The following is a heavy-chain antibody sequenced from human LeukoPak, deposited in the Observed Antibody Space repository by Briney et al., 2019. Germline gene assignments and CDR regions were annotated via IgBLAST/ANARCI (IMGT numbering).Heavy chain of an antibody. Sequence: ASVKVSCKASGGTFSSYAISWVRQAPGQGLEWMGGIIPIFGTANYAQKFQGRVTITADESTSTAYMELSSLRSEDTAVYYCASSSSGYDYYYYYMDVWGKGTTVTISS. CDR1: GGTFSSYA. J-gene: IGHJ6*03. CDR2: IIPIFGTA. D-gene: IGHD5-12*01. V-gene: IGHV1-69*13. CDR3: ASSSSGYDYYYYYMDV.